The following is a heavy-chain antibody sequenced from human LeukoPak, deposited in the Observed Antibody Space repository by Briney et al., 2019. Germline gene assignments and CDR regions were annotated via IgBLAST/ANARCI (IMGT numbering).Heavy chain of an antibody. D-gene: IGHD6-6*01. V-gene: IGHV3-74*01. CDR3: ARTLIEYSVSSCYFDY. CDR2: INGDGNRI. Sequence: GGSLRLSCAASGFTFSTYWMHWVRQAPGKGLVWVARINGDGNRISYADSVKGRFTISRDNAKNTLYLQMNSLRAEDTAVYYCARTLIEYSVSSCYFDYWGQGTLVTVSS. CDR1: GFTFSTYW. J-gene: IGHJ4*02.